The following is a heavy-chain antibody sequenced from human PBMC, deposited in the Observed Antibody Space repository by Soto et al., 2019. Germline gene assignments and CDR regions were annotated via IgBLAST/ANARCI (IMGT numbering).Heavy chain of an antibody. Sequence: QVQLVQSGAEVKKPGSSVKVSCKASGGTFSSYAISWVRQAPGQGLEWMGGIIPISGTANYAQKFKGRVTVTADESTSTAYMELSSLRSEDTAVYYCARSQGSSTSLEIYYYYYYGMDLWGQATTVTVSS. CDR2: IIPISGTA. V-gene: IGHV1-69*01. CDR1: GGTFSSYA. D-gene: IGHD2-2*01. J-gene: IGHJ6*02. CDR3: ARSQGSSTSLEIYYYYYYGMDL.